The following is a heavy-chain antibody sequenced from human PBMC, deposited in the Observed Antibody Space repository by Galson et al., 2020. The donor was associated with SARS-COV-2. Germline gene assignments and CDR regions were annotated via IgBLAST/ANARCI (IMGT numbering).Heavy chain of an antibody. CDR3: ASAYSGSYVGYFDY. V-gene: IGHV3-30*03. D-gene: IGHD1-26*01. CDR2: ISYDGSNK. CDR1: GLTFSSYG. J-gene: IGHJ4*02. Sequence: GESLKISCAASGLTFSSYGMHWVRQAPGKGLEWVAVISYDGSNKYYADSVKGRFTISRDNSKNTLSLQMNSLRAEDTAVYYCASAYSGSYVGYFDYWGQGTLVTVSS.